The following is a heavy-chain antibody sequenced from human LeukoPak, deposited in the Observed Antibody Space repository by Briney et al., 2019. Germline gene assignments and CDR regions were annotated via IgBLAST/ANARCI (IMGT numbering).Heavy chain of an antibody. V-gene: IGHV1-18*01. D-gene: IGHD4-17*01. CDR3: ARDDYGDYQRY. J-gene: IGHJ4*02. CDR2: ISAYNGNT. Sequence: GASVKVSCKASGYTFSNYGIRWVRQAPGQGLEWMGWISAYNGNTNCAQKFQGRVTITTDTSTSTAYMELRSLRFDDTAVYYCARDDYGDYQRYWGQGTLVTVSS. CDR1: GYTFSNYG.